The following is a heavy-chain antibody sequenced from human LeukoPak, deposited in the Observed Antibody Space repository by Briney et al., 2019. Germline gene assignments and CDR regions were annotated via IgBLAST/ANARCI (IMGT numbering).Heavy chain of an antibody. V-gene: IGHV4-34*01. J-gene: IGHJ4*02. Sequence: SETLSLTCAVYGGSFSGYYWSWIRQPPGKGLEWIGEINHSGSTNYNPSLKSRVTISVDTSKNQFSLKLSSVTAADTAVYYCARNLRTVTTEWGQGTLVTVSS. CDR1: GGSFSGYY. CDR2: INHSGST. D-gene: IGHD4-17*01. CDR3: ARNLRTVTTE.